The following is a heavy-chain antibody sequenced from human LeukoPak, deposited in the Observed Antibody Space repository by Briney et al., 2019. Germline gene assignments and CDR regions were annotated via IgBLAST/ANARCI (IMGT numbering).Heavy chain of an antibody. CDR3: AKDTSTAYSSSWYGDFDY. V-gene: IGHV3-30*02. Sequence: GGSLRLSCAASGFTFSSCGMHWVRQAPGKGLEWVAFIRYDGSNKYYADSVKGRFTISRDNSKNTLYLQMNSLRAEDTAVYYCAKDTSTAYSSSWYGDFDYWGQGTLATVSS. CDR2: IRYDGSNK. J-gene: IGHJ4*02. D-gene: IGHD6-13*01. CDR1: GFTFSSCG.